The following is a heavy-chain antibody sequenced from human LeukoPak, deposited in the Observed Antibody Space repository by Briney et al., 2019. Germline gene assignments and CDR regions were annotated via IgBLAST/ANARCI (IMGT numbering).Heavy chain of an antibody. CDR1: GFTFSRYS. J-gene: IGHJ3*02. CDR3: ARSLYCANGPWSAEDAFDI. V-gene: IGHV3-33*01. Sequence: PGRSLRLSCAESGFTFSRYSIHRVRQAPGKGLEWVAVIWYDGSNKYYADSVKGRFTIARDNSKNTLYLQMHSLRAENTAVSYFARSLYCANGPWSAEDAFDIWGQGTMVTVSS. CDR2: IWYDGSNK. D-gene: IGHD2-8*01.